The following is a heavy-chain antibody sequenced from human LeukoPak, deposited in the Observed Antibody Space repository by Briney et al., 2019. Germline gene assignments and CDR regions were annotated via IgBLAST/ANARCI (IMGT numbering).Heavy chain of an antibody. J-gene: IGHJ4*02. V-gene: IGHV3-30*03. Sequence: GRSLRLSCAASGFTFGSYGMHWVRQAPGKGLEWVAVISYDGSNKYYADSVKGRFTISRDNSKNTLYLQMNSLRAEDTAVYYCAILGTYYDSSGYFDYWGQGTLVTVSS. CDR3: AILGTYYDSSGYFDY. D-gene: IGHD3-22*01. CDR2: ISYDGSNK. CDR1: GFTFGSYG.